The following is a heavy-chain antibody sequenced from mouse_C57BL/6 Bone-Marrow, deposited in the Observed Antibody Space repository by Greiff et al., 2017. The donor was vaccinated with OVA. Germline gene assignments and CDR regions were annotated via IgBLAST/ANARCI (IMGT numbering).Heavy chain of an antibody. CDR1: GYTFTSYW. CDR3: AREGGAYGNYRFAY. V-gene: IGHV1-69*01. D-gene: IGHD2-1*01. CDR2: IDPSDSYT. J-gene: IGHJ3*01. Sequence: QVQLQQPGAELVMPGASVKLSCKASGYTFTSYWMHWVKQRPGQGLEWIGEIDPSDSYTNYNQKFKGKSTLTVDKSSSTAYMQLSSLTSEDSAVYDCAREGGAYGNYRFAYWGQGTLVTVSA.